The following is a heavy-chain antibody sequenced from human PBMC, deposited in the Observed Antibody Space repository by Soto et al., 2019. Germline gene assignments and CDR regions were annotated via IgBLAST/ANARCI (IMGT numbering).Heavy chain of an antibody. V-gene: IGHV5-51*01. D-gene: IGHD1-26*01. CDR2: IYPGDSDT. CDR3: ARSGSGYAFDI. CDR1: GFKFSSFW. J-gene: IGHJ3*02. Sequence: PGVSLKISCTGSGFKFSSFWIGWVRQVPGKGLEWMGIIYPGDSDTRYSPSFEGQVTIAADKSISTAYLHWSSLKSSDTAMYFCARSGSGYAFDIWGQGTLVTVSS.